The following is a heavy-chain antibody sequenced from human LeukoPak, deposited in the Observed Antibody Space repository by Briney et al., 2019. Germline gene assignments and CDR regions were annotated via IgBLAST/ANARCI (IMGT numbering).Heavy chain of an antibody. Sequence: PGGSLRLSCAASGFTFSDYYMSWIRLAPGKWLEWVSYISSSDNTISYADSVKGRFTISRDNVKNSLYLQINSLRAEDTAVYYCARHTLNYYYYMDVWGKGTTVTISS. CDR2: ISSSDNTI. CDR3: ARHTLNYYYYMDV. V-gene: IGHV3-11*01. CDR1: GFTFSDYY. J-gene: IGHJ6*03.